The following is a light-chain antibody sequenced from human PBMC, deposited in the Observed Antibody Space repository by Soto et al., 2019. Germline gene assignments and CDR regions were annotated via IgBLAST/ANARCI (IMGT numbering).Light chain of an antibody. V-gene: IGLV3-21*02. CDR1: NIGNKR. CDR2: DDS. Sequence: SYELTQPPSVSVAPGQTARITCGGNNIGNKRVHWYQQKPGQAPVLVVYDDSDRPSGIPERFSGSNSGNTATLSISRVEVGDEADYYCQVWDSNSVYVFGTGTKV. J-gene: IGLJ1*01. CDR3: QVWDSNSVYV.